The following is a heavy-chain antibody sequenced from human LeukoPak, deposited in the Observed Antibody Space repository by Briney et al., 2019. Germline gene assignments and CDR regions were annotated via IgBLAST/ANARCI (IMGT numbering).Heavy chain of an antibody. D-gene: IGHD6-19*01. CDR1: GFTFSSYW. J-gene: IGHJ4*02. CDR2: ISSDESST. Sequence: GGSLRLSCAASGFTFSSYWVHWLRQVPGKGLVWVARISSDESSTTYADSVKGRFTISRDNAKNTLYLQMNSLRVEDTAVYYCARVYSSGWYRFDYWGQGTLVIVSS. V-gene: IGHV3-74*01. CDR3: ARVYSSGWYRFDY.